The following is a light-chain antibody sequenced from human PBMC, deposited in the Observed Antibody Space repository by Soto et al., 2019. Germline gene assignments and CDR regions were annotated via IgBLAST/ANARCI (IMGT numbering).Light chain of an antibody. V-gene: IGKV3-11*01. CDR2: DAS. J-gene: IGKJ3*01. CDR1: QSVSSY. Sequence: IVLTQSPATLSLSPGERATLSCRASQSVSSYLAWYQQKPGQAPRLLIYDASNRATGIPARFSGSGSGTDFTLTISSLEPEEFAVYYCQQRSNWPRGFTFGPGTKVDI. CDR3: QQRSNWPRGFT.